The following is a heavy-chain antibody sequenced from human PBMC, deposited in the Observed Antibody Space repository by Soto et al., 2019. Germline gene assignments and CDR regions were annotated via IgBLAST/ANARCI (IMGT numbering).Heavy chain of an antibody. J-gene: IGHJ4*02. CDR2: ISWNSGSI. Sequence: EVQLVESGGGLVQPGRSLRLSCAASGFTFDDYAMHWVRQAPGKGLEWVSGISWNSGSIGYADSVKGRFTISRDNAKNSLYLQMNSLRAEDTALYYCAKGAASDFDWLLFGSSEDYWGQGTLVTVSS. CDR1: GFTFDDYA. V-gene: IGHV3-9*01. CDR3: AKGAASDFDWLLFGSSEDY. D-gene: IGHD3-9*01.